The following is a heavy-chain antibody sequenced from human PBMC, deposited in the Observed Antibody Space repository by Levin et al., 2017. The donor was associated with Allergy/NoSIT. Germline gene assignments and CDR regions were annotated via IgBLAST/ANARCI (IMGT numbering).Heavy chain of an antibody. Sequence: GESLKISCAASGFTFSSYSMNWVRQTPGKGLEWVSSISTTGSYIYYADSVKGRFSVSRDNAKNSLSLQMNSLRAEDTALYYCARAVTTMTDWYFDLWGRGTLVTVSS. CDR3: ARAVTTMTDWYFDL. CDR2: ISTTGSYI. V-gene: IGHV3-21*01. CDR1: GFTFSSYS. D-gene: IGHD4-17*01. J-gene: IGHJ2*01.